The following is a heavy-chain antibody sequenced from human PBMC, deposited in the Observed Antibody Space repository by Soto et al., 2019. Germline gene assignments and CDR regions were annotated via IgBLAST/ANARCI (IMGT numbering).Heavy chain of an antibody. CDR2: ISSSSSYI. V-gene: IGHV3-21*01. Sequence: EVQLVESGGGLVKPGGSLRLSCAASGFTFSSYSMNWVRQAPGKGLEWVSSISSSSSYIYYADSVKGRFTISRDNAKNALGLPRHCPGAEDTAAYYCARDPGGATVTGLWHPFGMDVWGQGTTVTVSS. CDR3: ARDPGGATVTGLWHPFGMDV. J-gene: IGHJ6*02. D-gene: IGHD4-17*01. CDR1: GFTFSSYS.